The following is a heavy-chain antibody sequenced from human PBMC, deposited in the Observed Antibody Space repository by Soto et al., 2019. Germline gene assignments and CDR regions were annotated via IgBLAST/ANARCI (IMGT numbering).Heavy chain of an antibody. CDR3: ARDSNFWSGYYQPRGYYYGMDV. Sequence: PGGSLRLSCAASGFTFSSYSMNWVRQAPGKGLEWVSYISSSSSTIYYADSVKGRFTISRDNAKNSLYLQMNSLRDEDTAVYYCARDSNFWSGYYQPRGYYYGMDVWGQGTTVTVSS. CDR1: GFTFSSYS. D-gene: IGHD3-3*01. CDR2: ISSSSSTI. J-gene: IGHJ6*02. V-gene: IGHV3-48*02.